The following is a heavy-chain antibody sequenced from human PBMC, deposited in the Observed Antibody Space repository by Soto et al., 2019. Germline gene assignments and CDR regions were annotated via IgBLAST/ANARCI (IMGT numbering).Heavy chain of an antibody. CDR1: GGSFSGYY. J-gene: IGHJ3*02. CDR2: INHSGST. D-gene: IGHD3-22*01. V-gene: IGHV4-34*01. CDR3: ARAHYYDSSGYPPPRAFDI. Sequence: PSETLSLTCAVYGGSFSGYYWSWIRQPPGKGLEWIGEINHSGSTNYNPSLKSRVTISVDTSKNQFSLKLSSVTAADTAVYYCARAHYYDSSGYPPPRAFDIWGQGTMVTVS.